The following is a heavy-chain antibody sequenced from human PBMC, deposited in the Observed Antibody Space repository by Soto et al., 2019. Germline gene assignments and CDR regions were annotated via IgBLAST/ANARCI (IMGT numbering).Heavy chain of an antibody. CDR1: GFTFSSYA. Sequence: PVGSLRLSCAASGFTFSSYAMHWVRQAPGKGLEWVAVISYDGSNKYYADSVKGRFTISRDNSKNTLYLQMNSLRAEDTAVYYCATLGGYCSGGSCYSPSWFDPWGQGTLVTVSS. V-gene: IGHV3-30-3*01. CDR3: ATLGGYCSGGSCYSPSWFDP. CDR2: ISYDGSNK. J-gene: IGHJ5*02. D-gene: IGHD2-15*01.